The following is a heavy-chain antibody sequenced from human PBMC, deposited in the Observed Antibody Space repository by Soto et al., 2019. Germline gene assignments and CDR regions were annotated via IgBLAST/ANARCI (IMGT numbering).Heavy chain of an antibody. Sequence: SVKVSCKACGGTFSSYAISWVGQAPGQGREWMGGIIPIFGTANYAQKFQGRVTITADKSTSTAYMELSSLRSEDTAVYYCARVDSRSSRYYFDYWGPGTLVTVSS. D-gene: IGHD6-6*01. CDR3: ARVDSRSSRYYFDY. J-gene: IGHJ4*02. V-gene: IGHV1-69*06. CDR1: GGTFSSYA. CDR2: IIPIFGTA.